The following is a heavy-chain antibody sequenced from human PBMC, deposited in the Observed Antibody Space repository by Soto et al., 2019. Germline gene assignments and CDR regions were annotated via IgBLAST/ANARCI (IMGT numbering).Heavy chain of an antibody. CDR2: INHSGST. J-gene: IGHJ6*02. D-gene: IGHD4-4*01. V-gene: IGHV4-34*01. CDR1: GGSFSGSY. Sequence: QVQLQQWGAGLLKPSETLSLTCAVYGGSFSGSYWRWIRQPPGKGLEWIGEINHSGSTNYNPSLKSRATTPEDTPNTDCFMKLSSVTAADTAVYYCARGELSYSNYYYYYGMDVWGQGTTVTVSS. CDR3: ARGELSYSNYYYYYGMDV.